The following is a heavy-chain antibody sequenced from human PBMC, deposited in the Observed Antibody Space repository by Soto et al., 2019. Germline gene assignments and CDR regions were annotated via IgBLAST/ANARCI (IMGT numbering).Heavy chain of an antibody. CDR1: GFTFSSYV. J-gene: IGHJ4*02. V-gene: IGHV3-30-3*01. D-gene: IGHD4-17*01. Sequence: GGSLRLSCAASGFTFSSYVMHWVRQAPGKGLEWVAVISYDGSNKNYADSVKGRFTISRDNSKNTLYLQMNSLRAEDTAVYYCARGRFYGEYFKYFDNWGQGTLVTVSS. CDR3: ARGRFYGEYFKYFDN. CDR2: ISYDGSNK.